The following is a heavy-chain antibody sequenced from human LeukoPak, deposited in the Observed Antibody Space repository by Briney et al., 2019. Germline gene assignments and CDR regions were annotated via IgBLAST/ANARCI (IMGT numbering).Heavy chain of an antibody. CDR2: IRSKADNYAT. CDR3: SRQVDSVHDY. D-gene: IGHD5-12*01. Sequence: GGSLRLSCAASGFTFSGSHMDWVRQASGKGLEWVGHIRSKADNYATAYGASVTGRFTISRDDSKNMAYLQMDSLKTEDTAIYYCSRQVDSVHDYWGRGILVTVSS. CDR1: GFTFSGSH. J-gene: IGHJ4*02. V-gene: IGHV3-73*01.